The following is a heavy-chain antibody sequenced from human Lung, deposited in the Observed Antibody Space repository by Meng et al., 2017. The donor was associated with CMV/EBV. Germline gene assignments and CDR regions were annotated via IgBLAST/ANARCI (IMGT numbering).Heavy chain of an antibody. CDR3: ARGRTDFDS. V-gene: IGHV4-34*01. CDR2: ISHGGRT. J-gene: IGHJ4*02. D-gene: IGHD1-1*01. CDR1: GGSLTDYF. Sequence: SQXXSLTCAVYGGSLTDYFWSWIRQSPEKGLEWIGDISHGGRTNYNPSFKSRVTISVDTSNNQFSLRVASVTAADTAVYYCARGRTDFDSWGQGTLVTVSS.